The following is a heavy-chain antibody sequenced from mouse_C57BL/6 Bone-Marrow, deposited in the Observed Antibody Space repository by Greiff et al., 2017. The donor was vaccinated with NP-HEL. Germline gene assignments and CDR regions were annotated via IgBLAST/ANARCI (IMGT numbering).Heavy chain of an antibody. CDR1: GYTFTSYW. J-gene: IGHJ4*01. CDR3: ARFYYGIYYAMDY. V-gene: IGHV1-55*01. CDR2: IYPGSGST. D-gene: IGHD2-1*01. Sequence: VQLQQPGAELVKPGASVKMSCKASGYTFTSYWITWVKQRPGQGLEWIGDIYPGSGSTNYNEKFKSKATLTVDTSSSTAYMQLSSLTSEDSAVYYCARFYYGIYYAMDYWGQGTSVTVSS.